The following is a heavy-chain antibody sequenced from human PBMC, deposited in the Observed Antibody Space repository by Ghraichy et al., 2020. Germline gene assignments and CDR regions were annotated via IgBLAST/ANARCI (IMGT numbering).Heavy chain of an antibody. V-gene: IGHV4-39*02. CDR1: GGSISSSSYY. Sequence: SETLSLTCTVSGGSISSSSYYWGWIRQPPGKGLEWIGSIYYSGSTYYNPSLKSRVTISVDTSKNQFSLKLSSVTAADTAVYYCARECSSTSCYAGDAFDIWGQGTMVTVSS. CDR2: IYYSGST. J-gene: IGHJ3*02. CDR3: ARECSSTSCYAGDAFDI. D-gene: IGHD2-2*01.